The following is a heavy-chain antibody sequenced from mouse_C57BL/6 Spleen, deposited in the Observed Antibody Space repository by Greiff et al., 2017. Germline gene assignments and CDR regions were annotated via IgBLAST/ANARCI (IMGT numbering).Heavy chain of an antibody. V-gene: IGHV1-76*01. CDR1: GYTFTDYY. CDR2: IYPGSGNT. Sequence: VQLQQSGAELVRPGASVKLSCKASGYTFTDYYINWVKQRPGQGLEWIARIYPGSGNTYYNEKFKGKATLTAEKSSSTAYMQLSSLTSEDSAVYFCARTRYDYNRGFAYWGQGTLVTVSA. J-gene: IGHJ3*01. CDR3: ARTRYDYNRGFAY. D-gene: IGHD2-4*01.